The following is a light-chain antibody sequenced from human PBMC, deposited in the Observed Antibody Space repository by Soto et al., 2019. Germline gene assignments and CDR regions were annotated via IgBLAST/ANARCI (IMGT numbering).Light chain of an antibody. Sequence: EIVLTQSPGTLTLSPGDRGTLSCRASQGVSNSYLAWYQQKPGQAPRLLIYGASSRATGIPDRFSGSGSGTDFTLTISSLQAEDVAVYYCQQYYSTPWTFGQGTKVDIK. CDR3: QQYYSTPWT. J-gene: IGKJ1*01. CDR1: QGVSNSY. CDR2: GAS. V-gene: IGKV3-20*01.